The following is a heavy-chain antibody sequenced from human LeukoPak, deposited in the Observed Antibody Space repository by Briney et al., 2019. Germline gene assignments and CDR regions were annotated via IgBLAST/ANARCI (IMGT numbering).Heavy chain of an antibody. CDR1: GFTFSSYW. D-gene: IGHD3-9*01. V-gene: IGHV3-7*01. CDR2: IKQDGSEK. J-gene: IGHJ4*02. CDR3: ARDRVRYFDWLTYYFDY. Sequence: PGGSLRLSCATSGFTFSSYWMSWVRQAPGKGLEWVANIKQDGSEKYYVDSVKGRFTISRDNAKNSLYLQMNSLRAEDTAVYYCARDRVRYFDWLTYYFDYWGQGTLVTVSS.